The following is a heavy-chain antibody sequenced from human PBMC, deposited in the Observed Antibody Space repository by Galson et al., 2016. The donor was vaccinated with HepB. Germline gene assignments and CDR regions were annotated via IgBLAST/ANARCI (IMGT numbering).Heavy chain of an antibody. Sequence: SVRVSCKASGYTFTSYGISWVRQAPGQRLEWMGWINVGNGNTKYSEKFQGRVTITRDTSASTVYMELSSLRSEDTAVYYCAREHDIWTSYAFDIWGQGVMVTVSS. D-gene: IGHD3/OR15-3a*01. J-gene: IGHJ3*02. V-gene: IGHV1-3*01. CDR1: GYTFTSYG. CDR3: AREHDIWTSYAFDI. CDR2: INVGNGNT.